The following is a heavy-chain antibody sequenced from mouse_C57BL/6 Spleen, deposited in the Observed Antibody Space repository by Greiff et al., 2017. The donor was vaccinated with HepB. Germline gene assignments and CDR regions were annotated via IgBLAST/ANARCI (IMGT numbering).Heavy chain of an antibody. CDR3: AKEGYSNYVFDY. Sequence: EVQLQQSGPELVKPGASVKISCKASGYTFTDYYMNWVKQSHGKSLEWIGDINPNNGGTSYNQKFKGKATLTVDKSSSTAYMELRSLTSEDSAVYYCAKEGYSNYVFDYWGQGTTLTVSS. D-gene: IGHD2-5*01. CDR2: INPNNGGT. V-gene: IGHV1-26*01. CDR1: GYTFTDYY. J-gene: IGHJ2*01.